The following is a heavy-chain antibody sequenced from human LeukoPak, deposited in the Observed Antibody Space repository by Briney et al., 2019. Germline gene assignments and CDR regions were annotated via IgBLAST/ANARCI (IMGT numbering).Heavy chain of an antibody. Sequence: PGVSLRLSCEAYGFTFDDYGMSWVRQAPGKELESASGINWNGAGTGYADSVKVRFTISRDNAKNSLYLQMNSLRVEDTALYHCARVPRARTLTGTTYYYYMDVWGKGTTVTVSS. D-gene: IGHD1-7*01. CDR2: INWNGAGT. V-gene: IGHV3-20*01. CDR3: ARVPRARTLTGTTYYYYMDV. CDR1: GFTFDDYG. J-gene: IGHJ6*03.